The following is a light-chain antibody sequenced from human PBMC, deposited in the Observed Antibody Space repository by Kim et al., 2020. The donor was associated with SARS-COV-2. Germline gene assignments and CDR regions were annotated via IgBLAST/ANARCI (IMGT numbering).Light chain of an antibody. V-gene: IGKV3-15*01. CDR3: QQYNDWPPVA. J-gene: IGKJ2*01. CDR2: GAA. CDR1: QRISGN. Sequence: EVVMTQSPVTLSVSPGETATLSCKASQRISGNLAWYQQRPGQTPRLLIYGAASRATGVPVRFSGSQSGTEFNLTISSLQSEDFAVYYWQQYNDWPPVAFGQGTKLEI.